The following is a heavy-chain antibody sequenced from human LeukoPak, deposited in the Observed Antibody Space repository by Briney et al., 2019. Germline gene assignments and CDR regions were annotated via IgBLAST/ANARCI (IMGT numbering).Heavy chain of an antibody. CDR3: ARDLMRVPAASISNDAFDI. CDR1: GDTFSSYT. CDR2: IIPILGIA. Sequence: SVKVSCKASGDTFSSYTIRWVQQAPGQGLEWIGRIIPILGIANYAQKFQGRVTITADNSTSTAYMVLSSMRSEDTAVYYCARDLMRVPAASISNDAFDIWGQGTMVTVSS. V-gene: IGHV1-69*04. J-gene: IGHJ3*02. D-gene: IGHD2-2*01.